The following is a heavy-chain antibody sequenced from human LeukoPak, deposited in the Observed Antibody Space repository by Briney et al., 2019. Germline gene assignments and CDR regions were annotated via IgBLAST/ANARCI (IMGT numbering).Heavy chain of an antibody. D-gene: IGHD1-26*01. CDR1: GFTFSSYA. J-gene: IGHJ1*01. CDR3: AKGRSGSYYLYFQH. Sequence: GGSLRLSCAASGFTFSSYAMSWVRQAPGKGLEWVSAISGSGGSTYYADSVKGQFTISRDNSKNTLYLQMNSQRAEDTAVYYCAKGRSGSYYLYFQHWGQGTLVTVSS. V-gene: IGHV3-23*01. CDR2: ISGSGGST.